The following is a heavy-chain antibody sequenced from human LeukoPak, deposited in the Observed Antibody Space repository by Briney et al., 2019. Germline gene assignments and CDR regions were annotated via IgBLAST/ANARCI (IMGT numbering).Heavy chain of an antibody. CDR3: VGGRASGGYPHFDS. CDR1: GGSIDSYF. D-gene: IGHD6-19*01. CDR2: IFYVAST. Sequence: SETLSLTCTVSGGSIDSYFWTCIRQPPGKGLEWGAYIFYVASTNYNPSLKSRATITVETSRTQFSLLLRCVAAADMARFYFVGGRASGGYPHFDSWGQGIQVTVSS. J-gene: IGHJ4*02. V-gene: IGHV4-59*01.